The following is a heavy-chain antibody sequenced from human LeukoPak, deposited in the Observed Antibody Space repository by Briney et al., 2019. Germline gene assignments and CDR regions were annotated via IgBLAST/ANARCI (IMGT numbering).Heavy chain of an antibody. CDR2: INHSGST. Sequence: SETLSLTCAVYGGSFSGYYWSWIRQPPGKGLEWIGEINHSGSTNYNPSLKSRVTISVDTSKNQFSLKLSSVTAADTAVYYCARDLSGWDQFDYWGQGTLVTVSS. V-gene: IGHV4-34*01. CDR3: ARDLSGWDQFDY. CDR1: GGSFSGYY. J-gene: IGHJ4*02. D-gene: IGHD6-19*01.